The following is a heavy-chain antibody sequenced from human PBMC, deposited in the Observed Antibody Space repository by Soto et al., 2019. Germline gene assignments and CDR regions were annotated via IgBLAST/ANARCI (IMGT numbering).Heavy chain of an antibody. CDR1: GGTFSSYA. CDR3: ARDGWNSKDGMDV. V-gene: IGHV1-69*01. D-gene: IGHD1-7*01. CDR2: IIPIFGKA. Sequence: HVQLVQSGAEVKKPGSSVKVSCKASGGTFSSYAISWVRQAPGQVLEWMGGIIPIFGKANYAQKLQGRVTITADEYTSTAYMELSSLRSEDTAVYYCARDGWNSKDGMDVCGKGTTVTVSS. J-gene: IGHJ6*04.